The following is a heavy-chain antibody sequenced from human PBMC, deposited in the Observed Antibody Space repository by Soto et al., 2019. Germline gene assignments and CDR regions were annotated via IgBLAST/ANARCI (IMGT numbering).Heavy chain of an antibody. CDR3: AKALWFGESSHYFDY. J-gene: IGHJ4*02. V-gene: IGHV3-23*01. D-gene: IGHD3-10*01. CDR2: IGSSGGAI. CDR1: GFGFDSYA. Sequence: EVQLLESGGGLVQVGGSLRLSCVGSGFGFDSYAMSWVRQAPGKGLEWVSGIGSSGGAIVYAGSVSGRFTISRDNPRNALYLHMNSRRAGDTAVYYCAKALWFGESSHYFDYWGQGTLVTVSS.